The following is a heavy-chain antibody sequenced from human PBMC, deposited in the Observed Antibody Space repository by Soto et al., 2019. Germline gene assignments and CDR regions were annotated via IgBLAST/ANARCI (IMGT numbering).Heavy chain of an antibody. CDR1: GSTFTENQ. J-gene: IGHJ5*02. CDR3: ARRHFRYYIRWSFDP. D-gene: IGHD3-22*01. V-gene: IGHV1-2*02. CDR2: IDPKSGDT. Sequence: QAQLVQSGAEVKKPGASVKVSCTASGSTFTENQIHWLRRAPGQRLVWMGRIDPKSGDTHFAPTYQGRVTMTWDTATNTVDMELTGLTADDRAIYFCARRHFRYYIRWSFDPWGQGTLVTVSS.